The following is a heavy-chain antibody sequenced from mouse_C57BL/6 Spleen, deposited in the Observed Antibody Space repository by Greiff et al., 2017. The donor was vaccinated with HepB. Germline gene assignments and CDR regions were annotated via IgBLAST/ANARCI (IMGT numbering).Heavy chain of an antibody. CDR1: GFTFSSYG. Sequence: EVMLVESGGDLVKPGGSLKLSCAASGFTFSSYGMSWVRQTPDKRLEWVATISSGGSYTYYPDSVKGRFTISRDNAKNTLYLQMSSLKSEDTAMYYCARRGFTTARYVDYWGQGTTLTVSS. CDR3: ARRGFTTARYVDY. D-gene: IGHD1-2*01. V-gene: IGHV5-6*02. CDR2: ISSGGSYT. J-gene: IGHJ2*01.